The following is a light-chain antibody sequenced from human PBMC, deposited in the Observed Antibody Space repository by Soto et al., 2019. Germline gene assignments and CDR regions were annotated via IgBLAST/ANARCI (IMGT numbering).Light chain of an antibody. CDR2: GND. J-gene: IGLJ2*01. V-gene: IGLV1-44*01. CDR3: AAWDDSLNGLA. Sequence: QSALTQPPSASGTPGQRVTISCSGSSSNIASHGVNWYQQVPGTAPKLLMYGNDQRAAGVHDRISGSKSGTSASLAISGLQSEDEADYYCAAWDDSLNGLAFGGGTKLTVL. CDR1: SSNIASHG.